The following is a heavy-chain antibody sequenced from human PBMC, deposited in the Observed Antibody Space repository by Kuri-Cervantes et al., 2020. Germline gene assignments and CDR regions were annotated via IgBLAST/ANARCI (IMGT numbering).Heavy chain of an antibody. D-gene: IGHD3-9*01. CDR2: INHSGST. Sequence: SETLSLTCAVSGGSISSGGYSWSWIRQPPGKGLEWIGEINHSGSTNYNPSLKSRVTISVDRSKNQFSLKLSSVTAADTAVYYCARGVVYDILTGYYARPHFDYWGQGTLVTVSS. CDR1: GGSISSGGYS. V-gene: IGHV4-30-2*01. CDR3: ARGVVYDILTGYYARPHFDY. J-gene: IGHJ4*02.